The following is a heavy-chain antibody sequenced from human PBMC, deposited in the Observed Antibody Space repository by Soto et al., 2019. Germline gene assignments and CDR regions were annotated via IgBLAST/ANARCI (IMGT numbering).Heavy chain of an antibody. V-gene: IGHV3-53*01. CDR2: IYNDGNT. CDR1: GLNFSSYW. J-gene: IGHJ4*02. Sequence: GGSLRLCCAASGLNFSSYWMHWVRQATGKGLQWVSAIYNDGNTYYADSVKGRFTISRDNSKNTVFLQMNSLGAEDTAVYYCAGYGGNSVWGQGTLVTVSS. D-gene: IGHD4-17*01. CDR3: AGYGGNSV.